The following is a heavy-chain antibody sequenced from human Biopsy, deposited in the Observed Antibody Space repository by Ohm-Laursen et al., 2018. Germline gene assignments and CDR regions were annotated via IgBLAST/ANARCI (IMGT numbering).Heavy chain of an antibody. J-gene: IGHJ2*01. CDR3: ARGRRHCSGTCSRWYFDL. V-gene: IGHV1-2*02. Sequence: ASVKDSCNPSGYTFTAFSVHWLRQAPGQGLEWMGWINPKCGETDYPQNFQGRVSMTSDTSISPAYMDLSRLRSDDTAVYYCARGRRHCSGTCSRWYFDLWGRGTPVTVSS. CDR2: INPKCGET. CDR1: GYTFTAFS. D-gene: IGHD2-2*01.